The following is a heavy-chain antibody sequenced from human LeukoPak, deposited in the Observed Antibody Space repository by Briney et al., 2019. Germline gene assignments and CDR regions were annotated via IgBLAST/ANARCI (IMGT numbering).Heavy chain of an antibody. D-gene: IGHD2-15*01. V-gene: IGHV1-46*01. CDR1: GYTFTGYY. J-gene: IGHJ4*02. CDR2: SNPTDGGS. CDR3: ARANDQDFDY. Sequence: ASVKVSCKASGYTFTGYYMHWVRQAPGQGLEWMGMSNPTDGGSRYAQKFQGRVTMTRDMSTDTLYMEVSSLRSEDTAIYYCARANDQDFDYWGQGTLVIVSS.